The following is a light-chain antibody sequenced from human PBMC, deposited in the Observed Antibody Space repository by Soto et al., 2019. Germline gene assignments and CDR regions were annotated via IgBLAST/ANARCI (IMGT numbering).Light chain of an antibody. J-gene: IGKJ1*01. Sequence: EIVLTQSPGTLSLSPGDRATLSCRASESVRSSSLAWYQHKPGQAPRLVISGTSRRATGIPDRFSGGGSGTDFTLTINRLEPDDFAMYYCQQYGSMWKFGKGPNVDI. CDR3: QQYGSMWK. CDR1: ESVRSSS. V-gene: IGKV3-20*01. CDR2: GTS.